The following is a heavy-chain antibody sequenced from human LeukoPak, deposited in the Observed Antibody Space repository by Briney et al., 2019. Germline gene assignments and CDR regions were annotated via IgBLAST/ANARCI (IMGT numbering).Heavy chain of an antibody. V-gene: IGHV4-59*01. J-gene: IGHJ3*02. CDR2: IYYSGST. CDR3: ARDYLGTDYYDWAGDAFDI. D-gene: IGHD3-22*01. Sequence: SETLSLTCTVSGGSISSYYWSWIRQPPGKGLEWIGYIYYSGSTNYNPSLKSRVTISVDTSKNQFSLKLSSVTAADTAVYYCARDYLGTDYYDWAGDAFDIWGQGTMVIVSS. CDR1: GGSISSYY.